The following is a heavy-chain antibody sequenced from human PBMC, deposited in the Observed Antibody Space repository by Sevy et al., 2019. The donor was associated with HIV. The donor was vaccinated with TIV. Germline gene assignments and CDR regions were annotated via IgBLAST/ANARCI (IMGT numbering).Heavy chain of an antibody. D-gene: IGHD3-22*01. J-gene: IGHJ4*02. CDR3: AGGVVIGTTFDY. Sequence: GGSLRLSCVGSGFTFREYSMNWVRQAPGKGLEWVSYISSSGSLIYYADSVKGRFTISRDNAKNSLYLQMNSLRAEDTAVYYCAGGVVIGTTFDYWGQGTLVTVSS. V-gene: IGHV3-48*04. CDR1: GFTFREYS. CDR2: ISSSGSLI.